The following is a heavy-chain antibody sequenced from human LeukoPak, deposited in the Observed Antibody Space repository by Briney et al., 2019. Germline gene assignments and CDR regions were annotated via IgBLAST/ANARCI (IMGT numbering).Heavy chain of an antibody. D-gene: IGHD2-15*01. CDR3: ARYNCPGGSCTHFDY. Sequence: SETLSLTCTVSGGSINDHYWSWIRQPPGKGLEWDGYVHYSGKTNYNSSLKSRVTISEDTPKNQFSLKLSSVTAADTAVYFCARYNCPGGSCTHFDYWGQGILVTVSS. J-gene: IGHJ4*02. V-gene: IGHV4-59*11. CDR2: VHYSGKT. CDR1: GGSINDHY.